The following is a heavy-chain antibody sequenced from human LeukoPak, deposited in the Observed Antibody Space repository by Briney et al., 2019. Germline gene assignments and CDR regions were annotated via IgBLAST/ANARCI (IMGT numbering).Heavy chain of an antibody. Sequence: NASETLSLTCTVSGGSISSSSYYWGWIRQPPGKGLEWIGNIYYSGYIYYNPSLKSRVTISVDTSKNQFSLKLSSVTAPDTAVYYCASHSPTTVTPFDYWGQGTLVTVSS. CDR1: GGSISSSSYY. CDR3: ASHSPTTVTPFDY. J-gene: IGHJ4*02. D-gene: IGHD4-11*01. V-gene: IGHV4-39*07. CDR2: IYYSGYI.